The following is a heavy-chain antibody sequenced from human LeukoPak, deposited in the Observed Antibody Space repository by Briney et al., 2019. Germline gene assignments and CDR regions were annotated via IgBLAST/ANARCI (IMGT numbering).Heavy chain of an antibody. CDR3: ARDPIAARPNY. V-gene: IGHV1-69*04. J-gene: IGHJ4*02. Sequence: SVKVSCKASGGTFISYAISWVRQAPGQGLEWMGRIIPILGIANYAQKFQGRVTITADKSTSTAYMELSSLRSEDTAVYYGARDPIAARPNYWGQGTLVTVSS. D-gene: IGHD6-6*01. CDR1: GGTFISYA. CDR2: IIPILGIA.